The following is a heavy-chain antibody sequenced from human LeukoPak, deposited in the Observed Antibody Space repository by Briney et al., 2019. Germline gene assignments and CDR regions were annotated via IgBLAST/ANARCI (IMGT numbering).Heavy chain of an antibody. CDR1: GGSISSSSYY. V-gene: IGHV4-39*07. J-gene: IGHJ4*02. Sequence: SETLSLTCTVSGGSISSSSYYWGWIRQPPGKGLEWIGEINHSGSTNYNPSLKSRVTISVDTSKNQFSLKLSSVTAADTAVYYCASFPGRTPLNYWGQGTLVTVSS. CDR2: INHSGST. CDR3: ASFPGRTPLNY. D-gene: IGHD1-26*01.